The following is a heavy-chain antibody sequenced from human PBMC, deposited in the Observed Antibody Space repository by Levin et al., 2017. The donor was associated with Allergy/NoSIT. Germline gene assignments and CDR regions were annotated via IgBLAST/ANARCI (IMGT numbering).Heavy chain of an antibody. V-gene: IGHV4-34*01. J-gene: IGHJ4*02. CDR1: GGSFSGYY. Sequence: SETLSLTCAVYGGSFSGYYWSWIRQPPGKGLEWIGEINHSGSTNYNPSLKSRVTISVDTSKNQFSLKLSSVTAADAAVYYCARGLRLRWDYWGQGTLVTVSS. D-gene: IGHD5-12*01. CDR2: INHSGST. CDR3: ARGLRLRWDY.